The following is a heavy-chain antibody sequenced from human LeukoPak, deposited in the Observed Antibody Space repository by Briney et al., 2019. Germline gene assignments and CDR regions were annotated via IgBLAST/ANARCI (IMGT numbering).Heavy chain of an antibody. D-gene: IGHD2-21*01. Sequence: QPGGSLRLSCAASGFTFSSYGMHWVRQAPGKGLEWVAFIRYDGSNKYYADSVKGRFTISRDNSKNTLYLQMNSLRAEDTAVYYCAKGSGEVVIADEDYWGQGTLVTVSS. V-gene: IGHV3-30*02. J-gene: IGHJ4*02. CDR2: IRYDGSNK. CDR3: AKGSGEVVIADEDY. CDR1: GFTFSSYG.